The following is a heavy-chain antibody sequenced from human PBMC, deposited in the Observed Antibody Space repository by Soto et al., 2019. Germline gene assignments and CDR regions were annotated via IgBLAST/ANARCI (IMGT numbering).Heavy chain of an antibody. V-gene: IGHV1-8*02. CDR2: MNPNRGNT. CDR1: GYTFSNFA. D-gene: IGHD3-22*01. Sequence: ASVKVSCEASGYTFSNFAMHWVRQATGQGLEWMGWMNPNRGNTGYAQKFQGRVTMTRNTSISTAYMELSSLRSEDTSVYYCARGRDYYDSSGYRSTWGQGTLVTVSS. J-gene: IGHJ5*02. CDR3: ARGRDYYDSSGYRST.